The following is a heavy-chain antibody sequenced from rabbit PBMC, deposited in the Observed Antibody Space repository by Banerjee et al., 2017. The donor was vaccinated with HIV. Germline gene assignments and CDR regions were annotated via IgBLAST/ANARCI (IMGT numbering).Heavy chain of an antibody. CDR1: GIDFSSGYD. V-gene: IGHV1S45*01. CDR3: ARGGYAGYVYAGEYYFNL. J-gene: IGHJ4*01. CDR2: IYAGSSGST. Sequence: QEQLVESGGGLVKPGASLTLSCKASGIDFSSGYDMCWVRQAPGKGLEWIGCIYAGSSGSTDYASWAKGRFTISKTSSTTVTLQMTSLTVADTATYFCARGGYAGYVYAGEYYFNLWGPGTLVTVS. D-gene: IGHD6-1*01.